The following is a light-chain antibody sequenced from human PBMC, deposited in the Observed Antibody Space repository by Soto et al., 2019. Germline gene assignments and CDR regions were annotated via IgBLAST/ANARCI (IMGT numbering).Light chain of an antibody. CDR2: LEGSGSY. Sequence: QPVLTQSSSASASLGSSVKLTCTLSSGHSSYIIAWHQQQPGKAPRYLMKLEGSGSYNKGSGVPDRFSGSSSGADRYLTISXXXXXXEAXYYCETWDSNTRVFGGGTKLTVL. CDR3: ETWDSNTRV. V-gene: IGLV4-60*02. CDR1: SGHSSYI. J-gene: IGLJ3*02.